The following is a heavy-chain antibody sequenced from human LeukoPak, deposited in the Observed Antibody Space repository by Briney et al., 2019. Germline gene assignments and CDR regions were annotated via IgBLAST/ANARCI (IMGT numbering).Heavy chain of an antibody. Sequence: KPSETLSLTCTVSGGSISSSSYYWGWIRQPPGKGLEWIGSIYYSGSTYYDPSLRSRVTISVDTSKNQFSLKLSSVTAADTAVYYCARVGFSSTGMDVWGKGTTVTVSS. J-gene: IGHJ6*03. CDR2: IYYSGST. CDR1: GGSISSSSYY. D-gene: IGHD2-8*02. CDR3: ARVGFSSTGMDV. V-gene: IGHV4-39*07.